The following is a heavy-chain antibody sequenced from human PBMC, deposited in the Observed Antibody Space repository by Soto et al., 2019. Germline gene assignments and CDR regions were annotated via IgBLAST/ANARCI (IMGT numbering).Heavy chain of an antibody. Sequence: PSETLSLTCTVSGGPVSSGAYYWTWIRQHPVKGLEWIGYIYYTGSTYYNPSLQSRLTMAIDTSKNQFSLNLNSVTAAVTAIYYCAAKLGTTHYFDFWGQGSLVTVSS. J-gene: IGHJ4*02. CDR2: IYYTGST. CDR3: AAKLGTTHYFDF. V-gene: IGHV4-31*03. D-gene: IGHD7-27*01. CDR1: GGPVSSGAYY.